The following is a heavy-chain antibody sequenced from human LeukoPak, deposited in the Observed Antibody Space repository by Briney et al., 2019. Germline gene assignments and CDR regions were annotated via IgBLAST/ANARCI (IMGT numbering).Heavy chain of an antibody. V-gene: IGHV4-4*07. CDR2: IYTSGST. CDR1: GGSVSSYY. J-gene: IGHJ6*03. CDR3: ARDRWVSGPLMDV. Sequence: SETLSLTCTVSGGSVSSYYWSWTRQPAGKGLEWIGRIYTSGSTNYNPSLKSRVTMSVDTSKNQFSLKLSSVTAADTAVYYCARDRWVSGPLMDVWGKGTTVTVSS. D-gene: IGHD5-12*01.